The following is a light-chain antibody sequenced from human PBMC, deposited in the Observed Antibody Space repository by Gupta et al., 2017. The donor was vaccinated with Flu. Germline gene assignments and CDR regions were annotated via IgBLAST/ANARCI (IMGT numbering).Light chain of an antibody. CDR2: EVT. CDR3: SSVTYRNTWV. J-gene: IGLJ3*02. Sequence: QSALTQPASVSGYPGQSITISCTGTSSDVGSNNRVSWYQQPPGTAPKLIISEVTIRPSGVPDLFSGSRSGNTASLTISVLQAEDEADYYCSSVTYRNTWVFGGGTRVTVL. CDR1: SSDVGSNNR. V-gene: IGLV2-18*02.